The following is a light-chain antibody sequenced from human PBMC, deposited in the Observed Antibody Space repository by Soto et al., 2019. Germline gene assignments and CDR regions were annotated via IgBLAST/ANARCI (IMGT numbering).Light chain of an antibody. CDR2: STN. CDR1: SGSVSTSYY. Sequence: QAVVTQEPSFSVSPGGTVTLTCGLSSGSVSTSYYPSWYQQTPGQAPRTLIYSTNTRSSGVPDRFSDSILGNKAALTITGAQADDESDYYCVLYMGSGIAVFGGGTQLTVL. V-gene: IGLV8-61*01. J-gene: IGLJ7*01. CDR3: VLYMGSGIAV.